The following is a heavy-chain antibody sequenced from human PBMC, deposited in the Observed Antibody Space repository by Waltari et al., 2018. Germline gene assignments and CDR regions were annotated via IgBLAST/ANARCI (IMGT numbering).Heavy chain of an antibody. Sequence: EVQLVESGGHLIQPGGSLRLSCAASSFTVSSYYINWVRQAPGKGLEWVSILYHAGNTYYADSVKGRFTFSRDNSKNTLYLQMNSLRAEDTAVYYCARGNTKYGMDVWGQGTTVTVSS. CDR1: SFTVSSYY. D-gene: IGHD3-10*01. V-gene: IGHV3-53*01. J-gene: IGHJ6*02. CDR3: ARGNTKYGMDV. CDR2: LYHAGNT.